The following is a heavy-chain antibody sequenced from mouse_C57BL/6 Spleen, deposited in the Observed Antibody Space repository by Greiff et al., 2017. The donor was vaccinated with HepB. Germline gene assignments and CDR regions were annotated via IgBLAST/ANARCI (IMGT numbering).Heavy chain of an antibody. V-gene: IGHV1-50*01. CDR3: ARRVWYFDV. Sequence: VQLQQSGAELVKPGASVKLSCKASGYTFTSYWMQWVKQRPGQGLEWIGEIDPSDSYTNYNQKFKGKATLTVDTSSSTAYMQLSSLTSEDSAVYECARRVWYFDVWGTGTTVTVSS. CDR2: IDPSDSYT. J-gene: IGHJ1*03. CDR1: GYTFTSYW.